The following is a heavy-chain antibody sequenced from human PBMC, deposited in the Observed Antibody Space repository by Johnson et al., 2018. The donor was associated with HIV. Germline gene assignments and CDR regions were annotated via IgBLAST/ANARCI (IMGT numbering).Heavy chain of an antibody. J-gene: IGHJ3*02. Sequence: QVQLVESGGGVVQPGRSLRLSCAASRFTFSSYGMHWVRQAPGKGLEWVAVISYDGRTEYSAASVQGRCPLSRDNSKNTLYLQMNSLRAEDTAVYYCARLEVAGRSPPAEACDIWGQGTMVTVSS. CDR3: ARLEVAGRSPPAEACDI. CDR2: ISYDGRTE. V-gene: IGHV3-30*03. D-gene: IGHD2-15*01. CDR1: RFTFSSYG.